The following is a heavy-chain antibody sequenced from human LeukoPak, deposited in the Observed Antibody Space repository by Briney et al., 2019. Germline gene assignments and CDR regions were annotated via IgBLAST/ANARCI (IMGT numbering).Heavy chain of an antibody. V-gene: IGHV3-23*01. D-gene: IGHD3-22*01. CDR3: ARPTEGSGSNFDY. J-gene: IGHJ4*02. Sequence: GGSLRLSCAASGFTFSTYAMGWVRQAPGKGLEWVSTISGSGVSTYYADSVKGRFTVSRDNSKNTLYLQMDSLRAEDTAVYYCARPTEGSGSNFDYWGQGTLVTVSS. CDR1: GFTFSTYA. CDR2: ISGSGVST.